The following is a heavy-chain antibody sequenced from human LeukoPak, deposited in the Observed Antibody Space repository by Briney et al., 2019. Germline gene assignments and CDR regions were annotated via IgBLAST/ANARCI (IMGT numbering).Heavy chain of an antibody. J-gene: IGHJ4*02. Sequence: GGSLRLSCAASGFTFNNYVMHWVRQAPGKGLEWVALIWYDGGNKCYADSVKGRFTISGDNSKNTLYLQMNSLRAEDTAVYYCAKSRDGYIFDYWGQGTLVTVSS. CDR2: IWYDGGNK. V-gene: IGHV3-30*02. CDR1: GFTFNNYV. CDR3: AKSRDGYIFDY. D-gene: IGHD5-24*01.